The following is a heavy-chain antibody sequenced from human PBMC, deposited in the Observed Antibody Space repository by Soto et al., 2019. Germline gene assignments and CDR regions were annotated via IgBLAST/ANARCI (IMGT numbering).Heavy chain of an antibody. CDR2: IIPIYGTA. Sequence: ASVKVSCKASGGTFSSYAISWVRQAPGQGLEWMGGIIPIYGTANYAQKLQGRVTMTADESTSTAYMELRSLRSDDTAVYYCARVIPRRLLRFLEWPLDAFDIWGQGTMVTVSS. CDR1: GGTFSSYA. CDR3: ARVIPRRLLRFLEWPLDAFDI. J-gene: IGHJ3*02. V-gene: IGHV1-69*13. D-gene: IGHD3-3*01.